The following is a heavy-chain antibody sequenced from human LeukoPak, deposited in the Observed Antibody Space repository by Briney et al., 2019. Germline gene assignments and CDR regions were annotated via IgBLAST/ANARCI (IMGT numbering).Heavy chain of an antibody. CDR3: ARTGGSSGSQYNQRGRHYYYYYGMDV. CDR1: GFTFRDYY. CDR2: ISSSGSTI. D-gene: IGHD3-10*01. J-gene: IGHJ6*02. V-gene: IGHV3-11*01. Sequence: TGGSLRLSCAGSGFTFRDYYMSWIRQVPGKGLEWVSYISSSGSTIYYADSVKGRFTISRDNAKNSLYLQMNSLRAEDTAVYYCARTGGSSGSQYNQRGRHYYYYYGMDVWGQGTTVTVSS.